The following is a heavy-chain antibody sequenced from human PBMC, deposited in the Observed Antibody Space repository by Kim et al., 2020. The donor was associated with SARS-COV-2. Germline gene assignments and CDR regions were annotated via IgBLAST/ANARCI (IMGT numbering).Heavy chain of an antibody. CDR2: IYHSGST. V-gene: IGHV4-38-2*02. CDR1: GYSISSGYY. CDR3: ARPGYCSGGSCYLYWYF. Sequence: SETLSLTCTVSGYSISSGYYWGWIRQPPGKGLEWIGSIYHSGSTYYNPSLKSRVTISVDTSKNQFSLKLSSVTAADTAVYYCARPGYCSGGSCYLYWYF. J-gene: IGHJ2*01. D-gene: IGHD2-15*01.